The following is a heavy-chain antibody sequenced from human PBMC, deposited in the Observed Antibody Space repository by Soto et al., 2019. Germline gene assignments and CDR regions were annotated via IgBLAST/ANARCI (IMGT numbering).Heavy chain of an antibody. Sequence: QVQLVQSGAEVKKPGASVKVSCKASGYTFTGYYMHWVRQAPGQGLEWMGWINPNSGGTNYAQKFQGRVTMTGDTSISTAYMELSRLRSDDTAVYYCARDVRLQGRYYFYGMVVWGQGTTVTVSS. CDR2: INPNSGGT. V-gene: IGHV1-2*02. CDR1: GYTFTGYY. CDR3: ARDVRLQGRYYFYGMVV. J-gene: IGHJ6*02. D-gene: IGHD4-4*01.